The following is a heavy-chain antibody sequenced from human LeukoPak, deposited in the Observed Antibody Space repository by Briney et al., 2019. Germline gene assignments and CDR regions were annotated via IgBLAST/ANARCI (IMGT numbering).Heavy chain of an antibody. CDR2: IYGGGSA. D-gene: IGHD6-19*01. CDR3: ARDPLGSGWYFDY. V-gene: IGHV3-66*01. Sequence: GGSLRLSCAASGFTFSDYWMSWVRQDPGKGLEWVSVIYGGGSAYYADSVKGRFTISRDSSKNTLYLQMNSLRAEDTAVYYCARDPLGSGWYFDYWGQGTLVTVSS. CDR1: GFTFSDYW. J-gene: IGHJ4*02.